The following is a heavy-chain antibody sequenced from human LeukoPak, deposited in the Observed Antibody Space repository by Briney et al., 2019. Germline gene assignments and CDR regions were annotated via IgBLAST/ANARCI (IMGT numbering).Heavy chain of an antibody. Sequence: GGSLRLSCAASGFTFSSYNMNWVRQAPGEGLEWVAFIRYDGSNKYYADSVKGRFTISRDNSKNTLYLQMNSLRAEDTAVYFCARDHNWNDGNDYWGQGTLVTVSS. V-gene: IGHV3-30*02. J-gene: IGHJ4*02. CDR2: IRYDGSNK. CDR1: GFTFSSYN. D-gene: IGHD1-1*01. CDR3: ARDHNWNDGNDY.